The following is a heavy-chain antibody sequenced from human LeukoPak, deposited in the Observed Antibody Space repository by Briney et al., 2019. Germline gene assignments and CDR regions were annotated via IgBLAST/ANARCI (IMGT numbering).Heavy chain of an antibody. CDR3: AKRDDYYGSVSEFTNFYYAVDV. CDR1: GFTFSRYA. CDR2: ISGSGGIT. V-gene: IGHV3-23*01. D-gene: IGHD3-10*01. Sequence: GGSLRLSCAASGFTFSRYAMSWVRQAPGKGLELVSRISGSGGITYYADSVKGRFTVSRDNSKNTLYLLMSSLRAEDTAIYYCAKRDDYYGSVSEFTNFYYAVDVWGQGTTVTVSS. J-gene: IGHJ6*02.